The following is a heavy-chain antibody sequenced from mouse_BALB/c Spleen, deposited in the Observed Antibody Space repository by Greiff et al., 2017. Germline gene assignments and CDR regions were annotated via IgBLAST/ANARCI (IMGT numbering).Heavy chain of an antibody. J-gene: IGHJ4*01. V-gene: IGHV3-6*02. CDR3: ARLRRNYYAMDY. CDR1: DYSITSGYY. D-gene: IGHD2-12*01. Sequence: ESGPGLVKPSQSLSLTCSVTDYSITSGYYWNWIRQFPGNKLEWMGYISYDGSNNYNPSLKNRISITRDTSKNQFFLKLNSVTTEDTATYYCARLRRNYYAMDYWGQGTSVTVSS. CDR2: ISYDGSN.